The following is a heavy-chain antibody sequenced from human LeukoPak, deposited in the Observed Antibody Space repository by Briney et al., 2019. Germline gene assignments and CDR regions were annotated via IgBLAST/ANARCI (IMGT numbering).Heavy chain of an antibody. CDR2: IWYDGSNK. Sequence: SLTLSCAASGFTFSSYGMHWIRQAPGKGLEWVAVIWYDGSNKYYADSVKGRFTISRDNSKNTLYLQMNSLRAEDTAVYYCAKVSRDGLVDAFDIWGQGTMVTDSS. CDR1: GFTFSSYG. CDR3: AKVSRDGLVDAFDI. D-gene: IGHD5-24*01. J-gene: IGHJ3*02. V-gene: IGHV3-33*06.